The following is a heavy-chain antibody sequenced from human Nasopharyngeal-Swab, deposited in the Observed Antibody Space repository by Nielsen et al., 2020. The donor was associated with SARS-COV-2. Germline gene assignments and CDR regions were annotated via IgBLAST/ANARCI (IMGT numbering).Heavy chain of an antibody. D-gene: IGHD1-26*01. CDR1: GSTFSNAW. Sequence: GGSLRLSCAASGSTFSNAWMSWVLQAPGKGLEWVGRIKSKTDGGTTDYAAPVKGRFTISRDDSKNTLYLQMNSLKTEDTAVYYCTTGGRWELRPIDYWGQGTLVTVSS. CDR2: IKSKTDGGTT. J-gene: IGHJ4*02. V-gene: IGHV3-15*01. CDR3: TTGGRWELRPIDY.